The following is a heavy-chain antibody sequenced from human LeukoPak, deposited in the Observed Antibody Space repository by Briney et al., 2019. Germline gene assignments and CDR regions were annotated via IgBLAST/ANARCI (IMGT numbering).Heavy chain of an antibody. CDR3: ARGLVRSGSYPSPFGY. CDR2: INPNSGGT. J-gene: IGHJ4*02. CDR1: GYTFTGYY. D-gene: IGHD3-10*01. Sequence: ASVKVSCKASGYTFTGYYMHWVRQAPGQGLEWMGWINPNSGGTNYAQKFQGRVTMTRDTSISTAYMELSRLRSDDTAVYYCARGLVRSGSYPSPFGYWGQGTLVTVSS. V-gene: IGHV1-2*02.